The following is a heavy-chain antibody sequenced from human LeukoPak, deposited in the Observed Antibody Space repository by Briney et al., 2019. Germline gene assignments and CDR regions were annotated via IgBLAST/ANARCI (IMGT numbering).Heavy chain of an antibody. D-gene: IGHD5-18*01. CDR3: AKVRMEYSYGYYFGY. Sequence: GGSLRLSCAASGFTFSSYGMTWVRQAPGKGLEWVSAISGSGGSTYYADSVKGRFTISRDNSKNTLYLQMNSLRADDTAVYYCAKVRMEYSYGYYFGYWGQGTLVTVSS. CDR1: GFTFSSYG. CDR2: ISGSGGST. J-gene: IGHJ4*02. V-gene: IGHV3-23*01.